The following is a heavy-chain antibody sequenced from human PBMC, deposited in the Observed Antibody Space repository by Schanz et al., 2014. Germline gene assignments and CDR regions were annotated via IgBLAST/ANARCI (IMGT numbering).Heavy chain of an antibody. V-gene: IGHV3-48*04. CDR2: ISSSGTTI. J-gene: IGHJ4*02. CDR3: AREQIMAAAGLVDY. Sequence: QLVGSGGGLIQPGGSLRLSCTASGFAFSSYSMNWVRQAPGKGLEWVSYISSSGTTIYYADSVKGRFTISRDNAKNSLYLQMNSLRAEDTAVYYCAREQIMAAAGLVDYWGQGTLVTVSS. D-gene: IGHD6-13*01. CDR1: GFAFSSYS.